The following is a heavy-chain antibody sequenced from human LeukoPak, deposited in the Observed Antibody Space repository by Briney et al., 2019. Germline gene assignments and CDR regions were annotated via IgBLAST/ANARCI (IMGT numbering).Heavy chain of an antibody. J-gene: IGHJ3*02. V-gene: IGHV4-39*01. CDR1: GGSISSYY. CDR3: ASRPRKGAFDI. D-gene: IGHD6-6*01. Sequence: SETLSLTCTVSGGSISSYYWSWIRQPPGKGLEWIGSIYYSGSTYYNPSLKSRVTISVDTSKNQFSLKLSSVTAADTAVYYCASRPRKGAFDIWGQGTMVTVSS. CDR2: IYYSGST.